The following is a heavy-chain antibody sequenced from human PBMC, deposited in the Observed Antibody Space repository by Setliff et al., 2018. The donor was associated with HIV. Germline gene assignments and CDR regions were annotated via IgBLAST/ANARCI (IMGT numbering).Heavy chain of an antibody. CDR2: IIPIFGTT. Sequence: ASVKVSCKASGGTFSSYAISWVRQAPGQGLEWMGGIIPIFGTTNYAQKFQGRVTITTDESTTTAYMELSSLRSDDTAVYFCARTLEAATMVSLYYHYYYYMDVWGKGTTVTVSS. CDR3: ARTLEAATMVSLYYHYYYYMDV. D-gene: IGHD3-10*01. CDR1: GGTFSSYA. J-gene: IGHJ6*03. V-gene: IGHV1-69*05.